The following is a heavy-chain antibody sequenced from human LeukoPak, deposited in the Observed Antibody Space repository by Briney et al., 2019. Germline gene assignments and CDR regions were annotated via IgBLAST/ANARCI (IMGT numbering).Heavy chain of an antibody. CDR2: FDPEDGET. D-gene: IGHD3-22*01. V-gene: IGHV1-24*01. CDR3: ATATMIVVVLSHAFDI. CDR1: GYTLTELS. J-gene: IGHJ3*02. Sequence: ASVKVPCKVSGYTLTELSMHWVRQAPGKGLEWMGGFDPEDGETIYAQKFQGRVTMTEDTSTDTAYMELSSLRSEDTAVYYCATATMIVVVLSHAFDIWGQGTMVTVSS.